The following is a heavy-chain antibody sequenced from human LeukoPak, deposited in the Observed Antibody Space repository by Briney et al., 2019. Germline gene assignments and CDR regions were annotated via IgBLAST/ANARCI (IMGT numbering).Heavy chain of an antibody. CDR1: GYTFTSYD. V-gene: IGHV1-8*01. CDR3: ARGITMVRGVITYYFDY. J-gene: IGHJ4*02. CDR2: MNPNSGNT. D-gene: IGHD3-10*01. Sequence: ASVKVSCKASGYTFTSYDINWVRQATGQGLEWMGWMNPNSGNTGYAQKFQGRVTMTRNTSISTAYMELSSLRSEDTAVYYCARGITMVRGVITYYFDYWGQGTLVTVSS.